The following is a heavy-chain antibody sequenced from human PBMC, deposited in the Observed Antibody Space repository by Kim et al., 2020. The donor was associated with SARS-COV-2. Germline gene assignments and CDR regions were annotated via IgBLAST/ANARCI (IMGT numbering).Heavy chain of an antibody. CDR3: ARSLWFGELLV. J-gene: IGHJ4*02. D-gene: IGHD3-10*01. Sequence: TYYNPSLKSRVTISVDTSKNQFSLKLSSVTAADTAVYYCARSLWFGELLVWGQGTLVTVSS. V-gene: IGHV4-31*02. CDR2: T.